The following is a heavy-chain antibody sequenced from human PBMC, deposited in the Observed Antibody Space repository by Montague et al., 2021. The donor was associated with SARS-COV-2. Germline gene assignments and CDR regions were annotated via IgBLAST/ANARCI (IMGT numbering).Heavy chain of an antibody. V-gene: IGHV4-59*01. D-gene: IGHD3-10*01. J-gene: IGHJ3*02. Sequence: SETLSLTCTGSGGSISSYYWSWIRQPPGKGLEWIGYIYYSGSTNYNPSLKSRVTISVDTSKNQFSLKLSSVTAADTAVYYCAREAWFGELDDAFDIWGQGTMVTVSS. CDR3: AREAWFGELDDAFDI. CDR1: GGSISSYY. CDR2: IYYSGST.